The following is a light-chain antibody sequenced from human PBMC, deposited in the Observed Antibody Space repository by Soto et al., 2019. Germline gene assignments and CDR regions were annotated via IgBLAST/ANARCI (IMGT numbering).Light chain of an antibody. CDR3: SSYTSSSTYVV. Sequence: QCALTQPASVSGSPGQSITISCTGTSSDVGGYNYVSWYQQHPGKAPKLMIYDVSNRTSGVSNRFSGSKSGNTASLTISRLQAEDEADYYCSSYTSSSTYVVFGGGTKLTVL. J-gene: IGLJ2*01. CDR2: DVS. CDR1: SSDVGGYNY. V-gene: IGLV2-14*01.